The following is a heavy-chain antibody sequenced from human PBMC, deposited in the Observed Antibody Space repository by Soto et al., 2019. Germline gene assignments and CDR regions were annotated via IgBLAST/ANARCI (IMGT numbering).Heavy chain of an antibody. J-gene: IGHJ4*02. Sequence: QVQLVQSGAEVKKPGASVKVSCKASGYTFTSYGISWVRQAPGQGLEWMGWISAYNGNTNYAQKLQGRVTMTTDTSTSTAYMERRSLRSDDTAVYYCAIIGAYCGGDCYPDLDYWGQGTLFTVSS. V-gene: IGHV1-18*01. CDR2: ISAYNGNT. D-gene: IGHD2-21*02. CDR1: GYTFTSYG. CDR3: AIIGAYCGGDCYPDLDY.